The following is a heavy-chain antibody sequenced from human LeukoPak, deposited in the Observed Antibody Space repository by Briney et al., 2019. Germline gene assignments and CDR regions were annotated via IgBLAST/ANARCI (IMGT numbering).Heavy chain of an antibody. CDR3: ARGKTSDDIIEDAFDI. D-gene: IGHD3-9*01. V-gene: IGHV3-30*02. J-gene: IGHJ3*02. Sequence: PGGSLRLSCAASGFTFSSYGMHWVRQAPGKGLEWVAFIRYDGSNKYYADSVKGRFTISRDNSKNTLYLQMNSLRAEDTAVYYCARGKTSDDIIEDAFDIWGQGTMVAVSS. CDR1: GFTFSSYG. CDR2: IRYDGSNK.